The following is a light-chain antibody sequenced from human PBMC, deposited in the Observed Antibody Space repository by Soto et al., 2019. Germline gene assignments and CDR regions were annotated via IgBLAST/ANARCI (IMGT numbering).Light chain of an antibody. CDR3: QQYDTYWT. V-gene: IGKV1-5*03. CDR1: QNIRNW. Sequence: DIQMTQSPSTLSASVGDSVTITCRASQNIRNWLAWYQQKPGKAPNLLIDKASSLKSGVPSRFSGSGSGTEFTLTISNLQPDDFATYYCQQYDTYWTFGQGTKVDIK. J-gene: IGKJ1*01. CDR2: KAS.